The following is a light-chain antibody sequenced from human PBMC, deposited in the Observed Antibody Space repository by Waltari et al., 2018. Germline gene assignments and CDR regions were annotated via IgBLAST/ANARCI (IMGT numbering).Light chain of an antibody. CDR2: AAS. CDR1: QSIATY. CDR3: QQSYSAPHT. Sequence: DIQMTQSPSSLSASAGGRVTITCRASQSIATYLNWYQQKPGKAPILLIYAASSLQFGVPSRFSGSGSGTDFTLAISSLQPEDFATYFCQQSYSAPHTFGGGTQVDIK. J-gene: IGKJ4*01. V-gene: IGKV1-39*01.